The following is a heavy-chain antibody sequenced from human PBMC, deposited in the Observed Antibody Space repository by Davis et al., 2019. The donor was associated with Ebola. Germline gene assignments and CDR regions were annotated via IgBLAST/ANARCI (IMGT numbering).Heavy chain of an antibody. J-gene: IGHJ2*01. CDR3: ARDRPPMVATEYWYFDL. V-gene: IGHV3-20*04. CDR2: INWNGGST. CDR1: GFTFDDYG. Sequence: GESLKISCAASGFTFDDYGMSWVRQAPGKGLEWVSGINWNGGSTGYADSVKGRFTISRDNAKNSLYLQMNSLRAEDTAVYYCARDRPPMVATEYWYFDLWGRGTLVTVSS. D-gene: IGHD5-12*01.